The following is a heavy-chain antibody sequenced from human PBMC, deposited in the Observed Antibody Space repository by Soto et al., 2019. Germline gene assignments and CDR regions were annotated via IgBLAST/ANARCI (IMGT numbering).Heavy chain of an antibody. Sequence: SETLSLTCGVSGASITTYYWSWIRQAPGKGLEWIGNVHHTGNTDYNSSLKSRVTISVDTSKNQFSLNMNSVTAADTAVYYCARRLFGSGWTLDSWGQGALVTVSS. V-gene: IGHV4-59*01. CDR1: GASITTYY. J-gene: IGHJ4*02. D-gene: IGHD6-19*01. CDR3: ARRLFGSGWTLDS. CDR2: VHHTGNT.